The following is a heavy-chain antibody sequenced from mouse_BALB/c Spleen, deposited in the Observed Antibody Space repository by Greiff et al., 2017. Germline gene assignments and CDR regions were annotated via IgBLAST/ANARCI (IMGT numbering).Heavy chain of an antibody. J-gene: IGHJ3*01. CDR2: ISSGGSYT. Sequence: VESGGGLVKPGGSLKLSCAASGFTFSSYAMSWVRQSPEKRLEWVAEISSGGSYTYYPDTVTGRFTISRDNAKNTLYLEMSSLRSEDTAMYYCAPYDAWFAYWGQGTLVTVSA. CDR1: GFTFSSYA. CDR3: APYDAWFAY. D-gene: IGHD2-12*01. V-gene: IGHV5-9-4*01.